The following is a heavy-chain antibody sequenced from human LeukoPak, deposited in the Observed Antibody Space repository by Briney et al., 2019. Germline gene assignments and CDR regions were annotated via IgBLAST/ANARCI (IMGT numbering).Heavy chain of an antibody. V-gene: IGHV4-59*01. CDR3: ARAGESYYGSGSYYTEFDY. CDR2: IYYSGST. Sequence: SETLSLTCTVSGGSISSYYWSWIRQPPGKGLEWIGYIYYSGSTNYNPSLKSRVTISVDTSKNQFSLKLSSVTAPDTAVYYCARAGESYYGSGSYYTEFDYWGQGTLVTVSS. D-gene: IGHD3-10*01. CDR1: GGSISSYY. J-gene: IGHJ4*02.